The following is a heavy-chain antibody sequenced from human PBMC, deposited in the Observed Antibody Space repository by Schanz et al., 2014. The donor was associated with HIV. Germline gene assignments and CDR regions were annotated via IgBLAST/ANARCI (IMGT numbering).Heavy chain of an antibody. J-gene: IGHJ4*02. Sequence: QVQLVQSGPEVKKPGSSVKVSCKASGGTFNSYTINWVRQAPGQGLEWMGRIIPLFGTANYAQKFQGRVTITADESTSTAHMEVSSLRSEDTAVYYCARSYLDSIGLSYFDYWGQGTLVTVSS. CDR3: ARSYLDSIGLSYFDY. CDR1: GGTFNSYT. CDR2: IIPLFGTA. D-gene: IGHD3-10*01. V-gene: IGHV1-69*01.